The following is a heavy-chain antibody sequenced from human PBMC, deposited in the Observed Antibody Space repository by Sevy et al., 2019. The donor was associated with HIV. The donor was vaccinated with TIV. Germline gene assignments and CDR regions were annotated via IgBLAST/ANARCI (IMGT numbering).Heavy chain of an antibody. Sequence: GGSLRLSCAVSGFSFDSYGMTWVRQAPGKGLEWVSAISGSGTRTYYADSVKGRFIISRDNSKNTLDLQMNSLRAEDPANYYCAKGGGCHYDPDEITYYFYYYNMDVWGKGTTVTVSS. CDR2: ISGSGTRT. J-gene: IGHJ6*03. D-gene: IGHD3-22*01. V-gene: IGHV3-23*01. CDR3: AKGGGCHYDPDEITYYFYYYNMDV. CDR1: GFSFDSYG.